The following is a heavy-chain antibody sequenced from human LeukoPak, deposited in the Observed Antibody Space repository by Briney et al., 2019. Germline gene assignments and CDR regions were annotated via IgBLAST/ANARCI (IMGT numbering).Heavy chain of an antibody. D-gene: IGHD3-16*02. J-gene: IGHJ3*02. CDR3: ASPITFGGVIAGNDAFDI. V-gene: IGHV4-4*07. CDR2: IYTSGST. Sequence: SETLSLNCTVSGGSISSYYWSWIRQPAGKGLEWIGRIYTSGSTNYNPSLKSRVTMSVDTSKNQFSLKLSSVTAADTAVYYCASPITFGGVIAGNDAFDIWGQGTMVTVSS. CDR1: GGSISSYY.